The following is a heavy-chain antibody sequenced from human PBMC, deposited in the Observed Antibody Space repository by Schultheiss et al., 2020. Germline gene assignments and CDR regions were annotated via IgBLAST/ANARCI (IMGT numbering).Heavy chain of an antibody. CDR1: GFTFSSYA. J-gene: IGHJ4*02. CDR3: ARESGIVGALDY. V-gene: IGHV3-53*04. D-gene: IGHD1-26*01. Sequence: WGSLRLSCAASGFTFSSYAMHWVRQAPGKGLEWVSVIYSGGSTYYADSVKGRFTISRHNSKNTLYLQMNSLRAEDTAVYYCARESGIVGALDYWGQGTLVTVSS. CDR2: IYSGGST.